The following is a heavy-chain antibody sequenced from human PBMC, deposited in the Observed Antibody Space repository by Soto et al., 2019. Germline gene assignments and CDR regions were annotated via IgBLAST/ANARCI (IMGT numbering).Heavy chain of an antibody. CDR3: AKDVGXARIAVAGTNYYYYGMDV. J-gene: IGHJ6*02. D-gene: IGHD6-19*01. CDR2: ISYDGSNK. Sequence: GGSLRLSCAASGFTFSSYGMHWVRQAPGKGLEWVAVISYDGSNKYYADSVKGRFTISRDNSKNTLYLQMNSLRAEDTAVYYCAKDVGXARIAVAGTNYYYYGMDVWGQGTTVTSP. CDR1: GFTFSSYG. V-gene: IGHV3-30*18.